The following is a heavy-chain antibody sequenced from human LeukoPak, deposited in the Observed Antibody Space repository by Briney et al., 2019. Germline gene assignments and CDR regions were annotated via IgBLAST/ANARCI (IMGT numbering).Heavy chain of an antibody. CDR3: ARYSSGWYAAFDY. D-gene: IGHD6-19*01. CDR2: IYYRGST. CDR1: GGSISSYY. V-gene: IGHV4-59*08. Sequence: PSETLSLTCTVSGGSISSYYWSWIRQPPGKGLEWIGYIYYRGSTNYNPSLKSRVTISVDTSKNQFSLKLSSVTAADTAVYYCARYSSGWYAAFDYWGQGTLVTVSS. J-gene: IGHJ4*02.